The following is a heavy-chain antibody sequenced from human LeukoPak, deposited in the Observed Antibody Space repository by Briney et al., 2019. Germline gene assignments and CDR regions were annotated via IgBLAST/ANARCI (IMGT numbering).Heavy chain of an antibody. Sequence: PGGSLRLSCAASGFTFSGFAMHWVRHASGKGLEWVGRIRSKANSYATAYVASVKGRFTISRDDSKNTAYLQMNSLKTEDTAVYYCTSYDYGDYSGAFDIWGQGTMVTVSS. CDR2: IRSKANSYAT. J-gene: IGHJ3*02. D-gene: IGHD4-17*01. CDR1: GFTFSGFA. CDR3: TSYDYGDYSGAFDI. V-gene: IGHV3-73*01.